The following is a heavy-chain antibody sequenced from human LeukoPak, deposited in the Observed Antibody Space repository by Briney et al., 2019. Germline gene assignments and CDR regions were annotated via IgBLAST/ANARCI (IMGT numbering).Heavy chain of an antibody. CDR2: MNPNSGNT. J-gene: IGHJ4*02. Sequence: ASVKVSCKASGYTFTSYDINWVRQATGQGLEWMGWMNPNSGNTGYGQKFQGRVTMTRDTSISTAYMELSSLRSEDTAVYYCASLYYYDSSGHPRWGQGTLVTVSS. CDR1: GYTFTSYD. CDR3: ASLYYYDSSGHPR. D-gene: IGHD3-22*01. V-gene: IGHV1-8*01.